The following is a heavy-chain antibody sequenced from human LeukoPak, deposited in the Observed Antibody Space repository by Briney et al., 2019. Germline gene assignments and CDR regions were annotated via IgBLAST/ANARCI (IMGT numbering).Heavy chain of an antibody. Sequence: GASVKVSCKASGYTFTSYGISWVRQAPGQGLAWMGWISAYNGNTNYAQKLQGRVTMTTDTSTSTAYMELRSLRSDDTAVYYCARVRVTIFGVVIWGSNWFDPWGQGTLVTVSS. CDR1: GYTFTSYG. CDR2: ISAYNGNT. V-gene: IGHV1-18*01. J-gene: IGHJ5*02. D-gene: IGHD3-3*01. CDR3: ARVRVTIFGVVIWGSNWFDP.